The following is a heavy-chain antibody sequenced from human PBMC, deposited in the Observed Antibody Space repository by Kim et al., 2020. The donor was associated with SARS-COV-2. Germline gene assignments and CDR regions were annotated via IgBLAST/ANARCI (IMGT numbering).Heavy chain of an antibody. Sequence: SETLSLTCAVYGGSFSGYYWSWIRQPPGKGLEWIGEINHSGSTNYNPSLKSRVTISVDTSKNQFSLKLSSVTAADTAVYYCAREILWFGELPSFDAFDIWGQGTMVTVSS. CDR1: GGSFSGYY. V-gene: IGHV4-34*01. CDR3: AREILWFGELPSFDAFDI. J-gene: IGHJ3*02. D-gene: IGHD3-10*01. CDR2: INHSGST.